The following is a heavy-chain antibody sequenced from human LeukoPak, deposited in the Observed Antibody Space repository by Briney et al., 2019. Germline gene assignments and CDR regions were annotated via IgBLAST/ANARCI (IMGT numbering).Heavy chain of an antibody. V-gene: IGHV3-43D*04. CDR2: ISWDGGST. CDR3: AKDRHNWKGVAYYYYGMDV. Sequence: GGSLRLSCAASGFTFDDYVMHWVRQAPGKGLEWVSLISWDGGSTYYADSVKGRFTISRDNSKNSLYLQMNSLRAEDTALYYCAKDRHNWKGVAYYYYGMDVWGKGTTVTVSS. CDR1: GFTFDDYV. D-gene: IGHD1-1*01. J-gene: IGHJ6*04.